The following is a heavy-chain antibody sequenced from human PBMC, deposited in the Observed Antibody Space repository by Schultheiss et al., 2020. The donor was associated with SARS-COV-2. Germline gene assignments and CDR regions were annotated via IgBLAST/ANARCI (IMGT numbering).Heavy chain of an antibody. CDR1: GITFGSYE. CDR3: APEDDIVVVPAAMVDY. CDR2: ISSSGSII. V-gene: IGHV3-48*03. J-gene: IGHJ4*02. Sequence: GGSLRLSCAASGITFGSYEMNWVRQAPGKGLEWVAYISSSGSIIYYADSVKGRFTISRDNAKNSLYLLMNSLRAEDTAVYYCAPEDDIVVVPAAMVDYWGQGTLVTVSS. D-gene: IGHD2-2*01.